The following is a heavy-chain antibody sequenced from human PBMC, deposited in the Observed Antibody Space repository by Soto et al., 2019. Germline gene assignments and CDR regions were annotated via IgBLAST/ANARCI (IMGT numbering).Heavy chain of an antibody. V-gene: IGHV4-34*01. CDR2: IHHDGST. J-gene: IGHJ3*01. CDR1: GGSFSGYY. D-gene: IGHD3-16*02. CDR3: ANLDMITFGGVIGPNDEFDV. Sequence: SETLSLTCAVYGGSFSGYYWNWIRQPPGKGLEWIGEIHHDGSTNYNPSLKSRVTISVDKSKNQFSLRLSSVTAADTAVYYCANLDMITFGGVIGPNDEFDVWGQGIMVTVSS.